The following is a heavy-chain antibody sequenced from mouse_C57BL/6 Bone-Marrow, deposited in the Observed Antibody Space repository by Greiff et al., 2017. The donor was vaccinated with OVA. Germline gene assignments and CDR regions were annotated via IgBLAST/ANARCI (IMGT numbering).Heavy chain of an antibody. CDR1: GFTFTDYY. D-gene: IGHD4-1*02. CDR3: ARYPTGSYWYFDV. V-gene: IGHV7-3*01. CDR2: IRNKANGYTT. Sequence: EVKLMESGGGLVQPGGSLSLSCAASGFTFTDYYMSWVRQPPGKALEWLGFIRNKANGYTTEYSASVKGRFTISRDNSQSILYLQMNALRAEDSATYYCARYPTGSYWYFDVWGTGTTVTVSS. J-gene: IGHJ1*03.